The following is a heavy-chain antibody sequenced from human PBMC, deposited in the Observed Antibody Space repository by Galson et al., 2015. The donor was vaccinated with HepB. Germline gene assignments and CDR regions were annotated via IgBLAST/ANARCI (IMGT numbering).Heavy chain of an antibody. Sequence: SLRLSCAASGFTFSSYSMNWVRQAPGKGLEWVSYISSSSSTIYYADSVKGRFTISRDNAKNSLYLQMNSLRDEDTAVCYCARVGGCGGDCYSQNYWGQGTLVTVSS. D-gene: IGHD2-21*02. CDR2: ISSSSSTI. CDR3: ARVGGCGGDCYSQNY. CDR1: GFTFSSYS. V-gene: IGHV3-48*02. J-gene: IGHJ4*02.